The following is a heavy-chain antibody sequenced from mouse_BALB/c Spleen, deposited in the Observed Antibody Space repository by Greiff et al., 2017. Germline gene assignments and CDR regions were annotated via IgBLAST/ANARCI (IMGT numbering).Heavy chain of an antibody. CDR1: GFTFSSFG. V-gene: IGHV5-17*02. CDR3: ARDYGNYLYYFDY. J-gene: IGHJ2*01. CDR2: ISSGSSTI. Sequence: VQLKESGGGLVPPGGSRKLSCAASGFTFSSFGMHWVRQAPEKGLAWVAYISSGSSTIYYADTVKGRFTISRDNPKNTLFLQMTSLRSEDTAMYYCARDYGNYLYYFDYWGQGTTLTVSS. D-gene: IGHD2-1*01.